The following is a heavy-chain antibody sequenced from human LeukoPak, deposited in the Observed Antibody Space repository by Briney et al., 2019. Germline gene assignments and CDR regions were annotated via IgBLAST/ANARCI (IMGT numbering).Heavy chain of an antibody. D-gene: IGHD3-22*01. CDR1: GYSFTSYW. CDR2: VYPGDSDT. Sequence: GESLKISCKGSGYSFTSYWIGWVRQMPGKVLEWMGIVYPGDSDTRYSPSFQGQVTTSADKSISTAYLQWSSLKASDTAMYYCATGPYYYYSSGYYDGLDYWGQGTLVTVSS. CDR3: ATGPYYYYSSGYYDGLDY. J-gene: IGHJ4*02. V-gene: IGHV5-51*01.